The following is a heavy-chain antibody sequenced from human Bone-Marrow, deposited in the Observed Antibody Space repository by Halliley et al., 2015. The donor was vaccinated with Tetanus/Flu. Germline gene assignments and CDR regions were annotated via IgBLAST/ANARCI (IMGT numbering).Heavy chain of an antibody. Sequence: SLRLSCTASGFTFSRHAMNWVRQAPGKGLEWVSSIDIGSSTYHADAVKGRFSISRDNAENSLYLQMNSLRAEDTALYYCARENGDIYFETWGQGTLVTVSS. CDR3: ARENGDIYFET. D-gene: IGHD3-9*01. V-gene: IGHV3-21*01. J-gene: IGHJ4*02. CDR2: IDIGSST. CDR1: GFTFSRHA.